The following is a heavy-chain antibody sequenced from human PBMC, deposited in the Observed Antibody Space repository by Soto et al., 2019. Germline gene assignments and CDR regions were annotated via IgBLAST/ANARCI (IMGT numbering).Heavy chain of an antibody. V-gene: IGHV4-39*01. D-gene: IGHD4-17*01. Sequence: PSETLSLTCTVSGGSISSSSYYWGWIRQPPGKGLEWIGSIYYSGSTYYNPSLKSRVTISVDTSKNQFSLKLSSVTAADTAVYYCASLRAWTVTNELFFDYWGQGTLVTVSS. CDR2: IYYSGST. CDR1: GGSISSSSYY. CDR3: ASLRAWTVTNELFFDY. J-gene: IGHJ4*02.